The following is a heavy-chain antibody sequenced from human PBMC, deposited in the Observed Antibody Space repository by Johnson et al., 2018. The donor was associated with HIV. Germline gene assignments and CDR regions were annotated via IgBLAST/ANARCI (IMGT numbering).Heavy chain of an antibody. CDR2: ISYDGHNK. CDR3: AKVRSRWTTFDDAFDI. CDR1: GFTFSSYA. V-gene: IGHV3-30*18. D-gene: IGHD4-11*01. Sequence: QVQLVESGGGVVQPGRSLRLSCAASGFTFSSYALHWVHLAPGKGLEWVAVISYDGHNKYYASSVKVRFTISRDNSNNTLYLQMNSLRPENTAVYYCAKVRSRWTTFDDAFDIWGQGTLVTVSS. J-gene: IGHJ3*02.